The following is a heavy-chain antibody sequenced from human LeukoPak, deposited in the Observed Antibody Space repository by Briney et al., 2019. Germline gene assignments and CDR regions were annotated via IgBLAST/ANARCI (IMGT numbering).Heavy chain of an antibody. CDR2: ISGSGGST. Sequence: GGSLRLSCAASGLTFSSYAMSWVRQAPGKGLEWVSAISGSGGSTYYADSVKGRFTISGDNSKNTLYLQMNSLRAEDTAVYYCAKASSFAVAGSYPPDYWGQGTLVTVSS. D-gene: IGHD6-19*01. CDR3: AKASSFAVAGSYPPDY. J-gene: IGHJ4*02. CDR1: GLTFSSYA. V-gene: IGHV3-23*01.